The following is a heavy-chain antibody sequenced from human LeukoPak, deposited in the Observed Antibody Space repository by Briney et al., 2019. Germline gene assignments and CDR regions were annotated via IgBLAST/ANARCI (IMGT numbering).Heavy chain of an antibody. Sequence: SESLSLTCTVSGGSIKNYYWSWIRQPPERGLEWIGDIYYTGSTNYNPSLKSRVTISVDTSKNQFSLRLSTVNAADTAVYYCARELEYCSGGRCYALLDHWGQGTLVTVSS. CDR2: IYYTGST. D-gene: IGHD2-15*01. J-gene: IGHJ4*02. V-gene: IGHV4-59*01. CDR3: ARELEYCSGGRCYALLDH. CDR1: GGSIKNYY.